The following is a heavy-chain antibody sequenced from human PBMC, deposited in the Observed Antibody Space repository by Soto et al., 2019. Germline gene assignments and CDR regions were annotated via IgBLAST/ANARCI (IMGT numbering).Heavy chain of an antibody. CDR1: GGSFRGYY. V-gene: IGHV4-34*01. CDR3: ARGLSDYFDTSGYYSDWFDS. J-gene: IGHJ5*01. D-gene: IGHD3-22*01. CDR2: IIHTEST. Sequence: LSLTCAVYGGSFRGYYWTWIRQPPGKGLEWIGEIIHTESTNFNSSLKSRVTISLDTSKSQLSLKLTSVTAADTAVYYCARGLSDYFDTSGYYSDWFDSWGQGTLVTVSS.